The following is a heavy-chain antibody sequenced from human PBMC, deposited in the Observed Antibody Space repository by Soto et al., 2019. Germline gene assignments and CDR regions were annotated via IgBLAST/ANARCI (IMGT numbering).Heavy chain of an antibody. J-gene: IGHJ4*02. CDR3: ARRTTIRGYFDY. Sequence: PSETLSLTCTFSGRSISSSSYYWGWIRQPPGKGLEWIGSIYYSGSTYYNPSLKSRVTISVDTSKNQFSLKLSSVTAADTAVYYCARRTTIRGYFDYWGQGTLVTVSS. D-gene: IGHD3-9*01. CDR1: GRSISSSSYY. CDR2: IYYSGST. V-gene: IGHV4-39*01.